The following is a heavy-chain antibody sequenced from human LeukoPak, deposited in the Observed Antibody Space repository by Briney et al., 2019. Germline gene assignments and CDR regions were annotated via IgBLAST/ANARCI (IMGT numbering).Heavy chain of an antibody. D-gene: IGHD5-18*01. CDR2: IHYTGNT. V-gene: IGHV4-59*02. Sequence: SETLSLTCTVSDASVRGYYWSWIRQPPGKGLEWIGYIHYTGNTNYNPSLKSRVTISVDTTKNQISLKLSSVTAADTAVFYCASGYSYDLFDSWGQGTLVTVSS. J-gene: IGHJ4*02. CDR1: DASVRGYY. CDR3: ASGYSYDLFDS.